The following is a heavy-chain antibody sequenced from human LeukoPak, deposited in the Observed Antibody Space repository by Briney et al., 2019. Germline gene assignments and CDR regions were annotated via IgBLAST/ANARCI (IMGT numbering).Heavy chain of an antibody. Sequence: SETLSLTCAVSGGSISSSNWRSWVRQPPGKGLEWIGEIYHSGSTNYNPSLKSRVTISVDKSKNQFSLKLSSVTAADTAVYYCAGGSGSYYNYFCYWGQGTLVTVSS. J-gene: IGHJ4*02. CDR1: GGSISSSNW. CDR2: IYHSGST. V-gene: IGHV4-4*02. CDR3: AGGSGSYYNYFCY. D-gene: IGHD3-10*01.